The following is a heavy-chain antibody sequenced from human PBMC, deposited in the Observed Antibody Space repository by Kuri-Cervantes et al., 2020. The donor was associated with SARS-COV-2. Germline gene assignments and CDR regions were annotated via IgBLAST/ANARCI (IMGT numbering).Heavy chain of an antibody. CDR2: INSDGSST. CDR3: ARGAVAGTLYYYYYGMDV. Sequence: GESLKISCAASGFTFSSYWMHWVRQAPGKGLVWVSRINSDGSSTSYADSVKGRFTISRDNSKNTLYLQMNSLRAEDTAVYYCARGAVAGTLYYYYYGMDVWGQGTTVTVSS. J-gene: IGHJ6*02. CDR1: GFTFSSYW. V-gene: IGHV3-74*01. D-gene: IGHD6-19*01.